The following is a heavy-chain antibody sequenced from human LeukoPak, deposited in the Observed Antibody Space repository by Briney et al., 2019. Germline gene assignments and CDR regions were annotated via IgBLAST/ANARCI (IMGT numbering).Heavy chain of an antibody. Sequence: SETLSLTCTVSGGSISSYYWSWIRQPPGKGLEWIGNIYHSGSTYYNPSLKSRVTISVDRSKNQFSLKLSSVTAADTAVYYCASAPLGAFDYWGQGTLVTVSS. V-gene: IGHV4-59*12. CDR2: IYHSGST. D-gene: IGHD6-13*01. J-gene: IGHJ4*02. CDR3: ASAPLGAFDY. CDR1: GGSISSYY.